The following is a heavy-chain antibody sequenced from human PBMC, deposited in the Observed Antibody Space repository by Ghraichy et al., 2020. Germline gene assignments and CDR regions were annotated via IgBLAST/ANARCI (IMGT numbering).Heavy chain of an antibody. D-gene: IGHD1-14*01. V-gene: IGHV1-8*01. J-gene: IGHJ6*02. CDR3: ARRGTSPYYYGMDV. CDR2: MNPNSGNT. Sequence: ASVKVSCKASGYTFTSYDINWVRQATGQGLEWMGWMNPNSGNTGYAQKFQGRVTMTRNTSISTAYMELSSLRSEDTAVYYCARRGTSPYYYGMDVWGQGTTVTVSS. CDR1: GYTFTSYD.